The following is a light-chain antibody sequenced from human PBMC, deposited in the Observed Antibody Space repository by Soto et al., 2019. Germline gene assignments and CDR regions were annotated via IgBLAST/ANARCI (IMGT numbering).Light chain of an antibody. V-gene: IGKV1-39*01. CDR2: AAS. J-gene: IGKJ1*01. CDR1: QSISSY. Sequence: DIQMTQVPSSLSTTVGERVTITCRASQSISSYLNWYQQKPGKAPKLLIYAASSLQSGVPSRFSGSGSGTDFTLTISSLQPEDFATYYCQQSYSTPRTFGQGTKLDIK. CDR3: QQSYSTPRT.